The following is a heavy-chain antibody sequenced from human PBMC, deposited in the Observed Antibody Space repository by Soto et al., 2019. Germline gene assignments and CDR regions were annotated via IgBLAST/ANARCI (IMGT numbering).Heavy chain of an antibody. CDR3: ARASSWPYYYYYYMDV. D-gene: IGHD6-13*01. CDR2: MNPNSGNT. CDR1: GYTFTSYV. J-gene: IGHJ6*03. V-gene: IGHV1-8*01. Sequence: ASVKVSCKASGYTFTSYVINWVRQATGRGLEWMGWMNPNSGNTGYAQKFQGRVTMTRNTSISTAYMELSSLRSEDTAVYYCARASSWPYYYYYYMDVWGKGTTVTSP.